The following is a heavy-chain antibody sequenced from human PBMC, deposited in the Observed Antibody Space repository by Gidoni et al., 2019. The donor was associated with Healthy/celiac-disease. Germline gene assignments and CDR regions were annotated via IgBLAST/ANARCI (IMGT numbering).Heavy chain of an antibody. Sequence: EVQLVQSGAAVKKPGESLKISCKGSGYRLTSYWIGWVRQMPGKGLEWMGIIYPGDSDTRYSPSFQGKVTSSADKSISTAYLQWSSLKASDTAMYYCARLEWELIYHYFDYWGQGTLVTVSS. V-gene: IGHV5-51*01. CDR1: GYRLTSYW. D-gene: IGHD1-26*01. CDR3: ARLEWELIYHYFDY. J-gene: IGHJ4*02. CDR2: IYPGDSDT.